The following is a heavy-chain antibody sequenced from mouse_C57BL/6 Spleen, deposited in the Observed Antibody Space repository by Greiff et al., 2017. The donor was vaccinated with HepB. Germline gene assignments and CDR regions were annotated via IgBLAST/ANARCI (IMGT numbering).Heavy chain of an antibody. Sequence: QVQLQQSGPELVKPGASVKISCKASGYAFSSSWMNWVKQRPGKGLEWIGRIYPGDGDTNYNGKFKGKAKLTADKSSSTAYMQLSSLTSEDSAVYVCSPMTTVLENYLDYWGQGTTLTVSS. CDR1: GYAFSSSW. D-gene: IGHD1-1*01. V-gene: IGHV1-82*01. CDR2: IYPGDGDT. CDR3: SPMTTVLENYLDY. J-gene: IGHJ2*01.